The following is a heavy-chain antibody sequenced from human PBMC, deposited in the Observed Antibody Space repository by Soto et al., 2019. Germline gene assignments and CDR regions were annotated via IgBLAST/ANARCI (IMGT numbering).Heavy chain of an antibody. J-gene: IGHJ4*02. CDR2: ISAYNGNK. CDR1: GYMFTTYG. Sequence: QVQLVQSGGEVKKPGASVEVSCRTSGYMFTTYGMSWVRQAPGQGLEWMAGISAYNGNKKYAQKFQGRVTMTTETSRSTVSMELRNLTSDDTGTYFCARTGGGMAARPLEYWGQGTLVTVSS. CDR3: ARTGGGMAARPLEY. D-gene: IGHD6-6*01. V-gene: IGHV1-18*04.